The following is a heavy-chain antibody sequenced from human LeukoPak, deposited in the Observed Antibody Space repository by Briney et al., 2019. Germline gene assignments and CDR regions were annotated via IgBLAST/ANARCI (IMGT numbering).Heavy chain of an antibody. CDR3: AREARGYSYGDFDY. J-gene: IGHJ4*02. D-gene: IGHD5-18*01. CDR2: ISYDGSNK. V-gene: IGHV3-30-3*01. Sequence: GRSLRLSCAASGFTFSSYAMHWVRQAPGKGLEWVAVISYDGSNKYYADSVKGRFTISRDNSKNTPYLQMNSLRAEDTAVYYCAREARGYSYGDFDYWGQGTLVTVSS. CDR1: GFTFSSYA.